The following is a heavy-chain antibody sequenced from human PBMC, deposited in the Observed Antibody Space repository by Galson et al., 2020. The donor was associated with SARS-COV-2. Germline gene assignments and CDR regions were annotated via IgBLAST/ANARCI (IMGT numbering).Heavy chain of an antibody. CDR1: GFTFSSYS. CDR2: ISSSSSYI. D-gene: IGHD3-10*01. CDR3: ARDSPFTAWFGESEGHDAFDI. Sequence: NSGGSLRLSCAASGFTFSSYSMNWVRQAPGKGLEWVSSISSSSSYIYYADSVKGRFTISRDNAKNSLYLQMNSLRAEDTAVYYCARDSPFTAWFGESEGHDAFDIWGQGTMVTVSS. V-gene: IGHV3-21*01. J-gene: IGHJ3*02.